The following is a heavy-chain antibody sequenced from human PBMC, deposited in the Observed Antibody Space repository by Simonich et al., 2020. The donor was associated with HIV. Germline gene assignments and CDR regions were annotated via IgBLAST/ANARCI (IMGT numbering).Heavy chain of an antibody. Sequence: QVQLQESGPGLVKPSETLSLTCAVSGYSISSGYYWGWIRQPPGKGLEWIGSIDHSGSTYYNPSLKRRVTISVDTSKNQFSLKLSSVTAADTAVYYCARDYYDSSGDNHFDPWGQGTLVTVSS. J-gene: IGHJ5*02. V-gene: IGHV4-38-2*02. CDR3: ARDYYDSSGDNHFDP. D-gene: IGHD3-22*01. CDR2: IDHSGST. CDR1: GYSISSGYY.